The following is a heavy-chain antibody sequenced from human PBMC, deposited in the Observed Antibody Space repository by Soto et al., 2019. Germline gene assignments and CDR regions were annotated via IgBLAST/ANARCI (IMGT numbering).Heavy chain of an antibody. V-gene: IGHV3-48*03. Sequence: GGSLRLSCEVAGVGFNLDDMSWVRQAPGKGLEWIACISASGYTENDSDAVKGRFTISRDNARTSLFLQMSSLRAEDTAVYSCARVNLVAVASLFSYYFASWGQGTLVTVSS. CDR1: GVGFNLDD. D-gene: IGHD2-8*02. CDR3: ARVNLVAVASLFSYYFAS. CDR2: ISASGYTE. J-gene: IGHJ4*01.